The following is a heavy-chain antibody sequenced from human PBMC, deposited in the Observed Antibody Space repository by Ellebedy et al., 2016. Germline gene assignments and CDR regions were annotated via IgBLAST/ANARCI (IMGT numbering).Heavy chain of an antibody. V-gene: IGHV1-69*06. J-gene: IGHJ5*02. D-gene: IGHD6-19*01. CDR3: ARGGYSSGWLGNNWFDP. CDR2: IIPIFGTA. Sequence: SVKVSXXASGGTFSSYAISWVRQAPGQGLEWMGGIIPIFGTANYAQKFQGRVTITADKSTSTAYMELSSLRSEDTAVYYCARGGYSSGWLGNNWFDPWGQGTLVTVSS. CDR1: GGTFSSYA.